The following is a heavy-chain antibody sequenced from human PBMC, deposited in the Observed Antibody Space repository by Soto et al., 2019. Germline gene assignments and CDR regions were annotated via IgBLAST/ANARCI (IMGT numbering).Heavy chain of an antibody. CDR1: GYTFTSYA. Sequence: ASVKVSCKASGYTFTSYAMHWVRQAPGQRLEWMGWINAGNGNTKYSQKFQGRVTITRDTSASTAYMELSSLRSEDTAVYYCARAGPYSSSWYLHFDYWGQGTLVTVSS. D-gene: IGHD6-13*01. V-gene: IGHV1-3*01. CDR2: INAGNGNT. J-gene: IGHJ4*02. CDR3: ARAGPYSSSWYLHFDY.